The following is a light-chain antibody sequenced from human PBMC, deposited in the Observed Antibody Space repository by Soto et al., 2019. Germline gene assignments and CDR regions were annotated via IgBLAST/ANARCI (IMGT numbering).Light chain of an antibody. J-gene: IGKJ1*01. CDR2: TAS. V-gene: IGKV1-39*01. Sequence: DIQMTQSPSSLSASVGDRVTITCRASQSINNYLNWYQQKSGKSPKLMISTASTLQSGVPSRFSGSGSGTVVSLTISSLQPDEFATYHCQQPYSRPWTFGQGTMVELK. CDR3: QQPYSRPWT. CDR1: QSINNY.